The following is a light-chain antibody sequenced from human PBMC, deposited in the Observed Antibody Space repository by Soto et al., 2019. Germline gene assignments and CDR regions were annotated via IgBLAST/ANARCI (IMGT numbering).Light chain of an antibody. CDR2: GNS. CDR1: SSNIGAGYD. V-gene: IGLV1-40*01. Sequence: QLVLTQPPSVSGAPGQRVTISCTGSSSNIGAGYDVHWYQQLPGTAPKLLIYGNSNRPSGVPDRFSGSKSGTSASLAITGLQAEDEADYHCSSQAGSSNPYVFGTGTKVTVL. CDR3: SSQAGSSNPYV. J-gene: IGLJ1*01.